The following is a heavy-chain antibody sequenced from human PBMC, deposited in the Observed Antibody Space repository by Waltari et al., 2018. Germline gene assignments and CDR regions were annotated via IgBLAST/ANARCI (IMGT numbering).Heavy chain of an antibody. CDR3: ARALRAVGAFDI. V-gene: IGHV1-2*06. CDR2: INPNRCGT. Sequence: QVQLVQSGADVKKPGSSVRVSCRTSGGIFTGYYMHWVRQAPGQGLEWMGRINPNRCGTNYAQKLQGRVTMTRDPSISTAYMELSRLRSDDTAVYYCARALRAVGAFDIWGQGTMVTVSS. CDR1: GGIFTGYY. J-gene: IGHJ3*02.